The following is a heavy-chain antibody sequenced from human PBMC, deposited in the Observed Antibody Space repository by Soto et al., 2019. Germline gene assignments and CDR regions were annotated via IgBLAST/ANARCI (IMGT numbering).Heavy chain of an antibody. Sequence: ASVKVSCKASGFSFSDYFMHWVRQAPGQGLEWMGIINPSGDSRNYAQKFQGRVTITRDTSTSTVYMDLSSLRYEDTAVYYCAKEKGSSSWTDAFDIWGQGTMVTV. CDR1: GFSFSDYF. CDR2: INPSGDSR. V-gene: IGHV1-46*01. J-gene: IGHJ3*02. CDR3: AKEKGSSSWTDAFDI. D-gene: IGHD6-13*01.